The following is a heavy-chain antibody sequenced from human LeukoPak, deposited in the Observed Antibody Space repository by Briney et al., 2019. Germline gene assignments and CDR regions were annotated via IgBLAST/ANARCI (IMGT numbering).Heavy chain of an antibody. CDR3: ARDRSTTHFDY. V-gene: IGHV3-33*01. CDR2: IWYDGSNT. J-gene: IGHJ4*02. Sequence: PGASLRLSCAASGFTFSSYGMDWVRQAPGKGLEWVAMIWYDGSNTYYADSVKGRFTISRDNSKYTLFLQMDSLRAEDTAVYYCARDRSTTHFDYWGQGTLVTVSS. D-gene: IGHD5/OR15-5a*01. CDR1: GFTFSSYG.